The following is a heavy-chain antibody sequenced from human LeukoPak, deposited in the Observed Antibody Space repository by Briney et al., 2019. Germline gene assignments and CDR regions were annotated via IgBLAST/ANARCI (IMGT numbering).Heavy chain of an antibody. J-gene: IGHJ4*02. D-gene: IGHD3-9*01. Sequence: SETLSLTCTVSGGSISSGDYYWSWIRQPPGKGLEWVGYIYYSGSTYYNPSLKSRVTISVDTSKNQFSPKLSSVTAADTAVYYCAHGNILTGLGIDYWGQGTLVTVSS. CDR3: AHGNILTGLGIDY. CDR1: GGSISSGDYY. CDR2: IYYSGST. V-gene: IGHV4-30-4*01.